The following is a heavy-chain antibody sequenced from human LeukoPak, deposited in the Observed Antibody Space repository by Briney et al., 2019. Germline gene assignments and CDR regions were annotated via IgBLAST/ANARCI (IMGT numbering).Heavy chain of an antibody. CDR2: INLDGSEK. D-gene: IGHD2-8*02. J-gene: IGHJ4*02. Sequence: QSGGSLRLSCAASGFTFSSYSMNWVRQAPGKGLEWVANINLDGSEKYYVDSVRGRFTIFRDNTKNSLTLEMNSLRAEDTAMYYCARDPPFDGGVTFDCWGQGTLVTVSS. CDR3: ARDPPFDGGVTFDC. V-gene: IGHV3-7*01. CDR1: GFTFSSYS.